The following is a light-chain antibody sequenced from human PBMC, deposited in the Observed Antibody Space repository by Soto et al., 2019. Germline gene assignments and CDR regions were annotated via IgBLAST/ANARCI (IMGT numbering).Light chain of an antibody. Sequence: DIQMTQSPSNLSASVGDRVTITCRASQNISNWLAWYQQRPGRAPNLLIHDASTLESGVPSRFSGSGSVTEFTLTISSLHPDDFATYYCQQYYTLYTFGQGTKLEIK. CDR3: QQYYTLYT. J-gene: IGKJ2*01. CDR2: DAS. CDR1: QNISNW. V-gene: IGKV1-5*01.